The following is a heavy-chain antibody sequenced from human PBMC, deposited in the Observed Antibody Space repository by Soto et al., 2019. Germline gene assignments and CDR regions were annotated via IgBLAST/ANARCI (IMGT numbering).Heavy chain of an antibody. V-gene: IGHV1-2*04. J-gene: IGHJ6*02. Sequence: ASVKVSCKASGYTFTGYYMHWVRQAPGQGLEWMGWINPNSGGTNYAQKFQGWVTMTRDTSISTAYMELSRLRSDDTAVYYCAREHRSRYYYYGMDVWGQGTTVTVSS. CDR1: GYTFTGYY. D-gene: IGHD6-13*01. CDR2: INPNSGGT. CDR3: AREHRSRYYYYGMDV.